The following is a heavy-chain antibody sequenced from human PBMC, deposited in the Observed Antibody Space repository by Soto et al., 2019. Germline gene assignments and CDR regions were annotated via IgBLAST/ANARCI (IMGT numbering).Heavy chain of an antibody. J-gene: IGHJ4*02. CDR3: ARDCDFDCSSTSCFGECFDY. CDR2: IWYDGSNK. D-gene: IGHD2-2*01. CDR1: GFTFSSYG. Sequence: GGSLRLSCAASGFTFSSYGMHWVRQAPGKGLEWVAVIWYDGSNKYYADSVKGRFTISRDNSKNTLYLQMNSLRAEDTAVYYCARDCDFDCSSTSCFGECFDYWGQGTLVTVSS. V-gene: IGHV3-33*01.